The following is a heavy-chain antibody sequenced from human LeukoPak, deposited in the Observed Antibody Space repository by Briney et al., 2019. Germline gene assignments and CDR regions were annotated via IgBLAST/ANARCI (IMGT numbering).Heavy chain of an antibody. V-gene: IGHV3-33*01. CDR2: IWYDGSNK. J-gene: IGHJ4*02. CDR3: ARDYGDCPDY. D-gene: IGHD4-17*01. Sequence: GGSLRLSCAASGFTFSSYGMHWVRQAPGKGLEGVAVIWYDGSNKYYADSVKGRFTISRDNSKNTLYLQMNSLRAEDTAVYYCARDYGDCPDYWGQGTLVTVSS. CDR1: GFTFSSYG.